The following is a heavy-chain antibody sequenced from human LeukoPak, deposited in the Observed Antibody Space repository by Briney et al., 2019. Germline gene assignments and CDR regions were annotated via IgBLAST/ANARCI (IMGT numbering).Heavy chain of an antibody. CDR1: GFTFTTYW. CDR3: VRYYTRQSWYFDL. V-gene: IGHV3-7*01. Sequence: GGSLRLSCAASGFTFTTYWMSWVRQPPGKGLEWVANINQDGTEKYYVDSVKGRFTVSRDNAKNSLYLQMNSLRAEDTAVYYCVRYYTRQSWYFDLWGRGTLVTVSS. CDR2: INQDGTEK. J-gene: IGHJ2*01. D-gene: IGHD3-10*01.